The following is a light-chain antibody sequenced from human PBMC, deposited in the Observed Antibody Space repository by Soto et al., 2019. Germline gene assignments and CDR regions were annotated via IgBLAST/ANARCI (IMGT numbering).Light chain of an antibody. CDR3: EQSYSTPWT. Sequence: DFQMTQSRSSLSASVGDRVTITCRASQSISNYLNWYQHQPGKAPKLLIYAASSLQSGVPSRFSGSEYGTDFTLSISSLQPEDFATYYCEQSYSTPWTFGQGTKVEVK. CDR2: AAS. V-gene: IGKV1-39*01. CDR1: QSISNY. J-gene: IGKJ1*01.